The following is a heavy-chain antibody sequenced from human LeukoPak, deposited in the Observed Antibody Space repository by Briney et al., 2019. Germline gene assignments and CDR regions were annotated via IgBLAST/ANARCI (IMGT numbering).Heavy chain of an antibody. CDR3: AKQSYARSLGE. Sequence: GGSLRLSCATSGFPFSDFSMSWVRQAPGKGLEWISTTNSGGTSTYYAESVKGRFTISRDNSKNTLYLQMSSLRVEDTAVYYCAKQSYARSLGEGGQGTLVTVSS. CDR2: TNSGGTST. CDR1: GFPFSDFS. D-gene: IGHD2-8*01. J-gene: IGHJ4*02. V-gene: IGHV3-23*01.